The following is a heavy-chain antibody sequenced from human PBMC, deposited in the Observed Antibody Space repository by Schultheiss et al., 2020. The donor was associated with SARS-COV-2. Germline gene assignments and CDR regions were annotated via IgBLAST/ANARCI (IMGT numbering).Heavy chain of an antibody. V-gene: IGHV4-61*03. CDR3: ARLNSYYHNYMDV. Sequence: SQTLSLTCTVSGGSVSRGSYYWSWIRQPPGKGLEWIGEINHSGSTNYNPSLKSRVTMSVDKSKNHFSLQLTSVTAADTAVYYCARLNSYYHNYMDVWGEGTTVTVSS. CDR2: INHSGST. CDR1: GGSVSRGSYY. J-gene: IGHJ6*03.